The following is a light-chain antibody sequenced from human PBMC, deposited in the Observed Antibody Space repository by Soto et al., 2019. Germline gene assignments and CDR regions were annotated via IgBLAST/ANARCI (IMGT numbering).Light chain of an antibody. CDR3: QQRSNWPRT. J-gene: IGKJ1*01. Sequence: PGQRATLSCRASQSVRGNNLAWYQQKPGQAPRLLIYDVSNRATDIPARFSGSGSGTDFTLTISSLEPEDLAVYYCQQRSNWPRTFGQGTKVDIK. V-gene: IGKV3-11*01. CDR1: QSVRGN. CDR2: DVS.